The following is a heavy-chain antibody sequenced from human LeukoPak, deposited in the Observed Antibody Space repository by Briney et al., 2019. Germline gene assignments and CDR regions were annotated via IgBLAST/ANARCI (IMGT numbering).Heavy chain of an antibody. CDR3: ARPRTYYDFWSGYYGDAFDI. V-gene: IGHV4-61*02. Sequence: SQTLSLTCTVSGGSISSGSYYWSWIRQPAGKGLEWIGRIYTSGSTNYNPSLKSRVTISVDTSKNQFSLKLSSVTAADTAVYYCARPRTYYDFWSGYYGDAFDIWGRGTMVTVSS. J-gene: IGHJ3*02. CDR1: GGSISSGSYY. D-gene: IGHD3-3*01. CDR2: IYTSGST.